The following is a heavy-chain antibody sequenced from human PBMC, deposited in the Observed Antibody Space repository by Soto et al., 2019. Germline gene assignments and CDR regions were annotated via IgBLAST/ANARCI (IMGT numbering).Heavy chain of an antibody. V-gene: IGHV3-23*01. J-gene: IGHJ4*02. CDR1: GFTFSSCA. CDR3: ARRRLYYDSSGSDY. Sequence: GGSLRLSCAASGFTFSSCAMGWVRQAPGKGLEWVSDIIDSGGSTYYADAVKGRFTISRDNSKSTLYLQMNSLRVEDTAVYYCARRRLYYDSSGSDYWGQGTLVTVSS. CDR2: IIDSGGST. D-gene: IGHD3-22*01.